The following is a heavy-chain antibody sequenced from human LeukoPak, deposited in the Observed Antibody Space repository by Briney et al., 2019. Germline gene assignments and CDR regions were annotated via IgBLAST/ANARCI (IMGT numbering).Heavy chain of an antibody. D-gene: IGHD3-10*02. CDR1: GFSFSVYG. V-gene: IGHV3-74*01. CDR2: IKTDGSIT. CDR3: AELGITMIGGV. Sequence: GGSLRLSCAASGFSFSVYGMHWVGPAPGQGPVWVSRIKTDGSITDYADFVKGRFTISRDNAKNSLYLQMNSLRAEDTAVYYCAELGITMIGGVWGKGTTVTISS. J-gene: IGHJ6*04.